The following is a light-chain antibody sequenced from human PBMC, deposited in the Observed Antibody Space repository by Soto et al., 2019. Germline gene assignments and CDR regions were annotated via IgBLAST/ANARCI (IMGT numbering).Light chain of an antibody. J-gene: IGKJ5*01. Sequence: EIVLTQSPGTLSLSPGERATLTCRASQTITSFYLAWYQQRPGQAPRLLIYDASYRATDIPPRFSGSGSGTDFTLTISSLEPEDFAVYYCQQRRSWPPTITFGQGTRLEIK. V-gene: IGKV3-11*01. CDR3: QQRRSWPPTIT. CDR2: DAS. CDR1: QTITSFY.